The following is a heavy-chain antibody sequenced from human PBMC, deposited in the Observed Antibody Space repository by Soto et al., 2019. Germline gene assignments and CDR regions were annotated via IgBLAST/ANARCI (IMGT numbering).Heavy chain of an antibody. D-gene: IGHD7-27*01. CDR2: INPRGGDT. CDR3: ARALTEFDY. Sequence: QVRLVQSGAEVKKPGASVRVSCKASGNTFSAYYIHWVRQAPGQGLEWMGIINPRGGDTSYAQKFQGRIIMTSDTSTSTVYMELTSLRSDDTAMYFCARALTEFDYWGPGTLVTVSS. CDR1: GNTFSAYY. J-gene: IGHJ4*02. V-gene: IGHV1-46*01.